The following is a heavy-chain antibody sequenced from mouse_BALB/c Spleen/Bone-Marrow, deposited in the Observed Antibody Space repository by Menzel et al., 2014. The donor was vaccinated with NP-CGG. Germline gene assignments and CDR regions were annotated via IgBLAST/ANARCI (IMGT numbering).Heavy chain of an antibody. CDR3: ATGEN. J-gene: IGHJ2*01. Sequence: QVQLQQSGAELVKPGTSVKMSCKASGYTFTSYWMHWVKQRPGQGLEWIGDIYPCRDSTNYHEKFKSKSTMTVDTSYNTAYMQLSSLTSEDSAVYYCATGENWGRGTTLTVSS. V-gene: IGHV1-55*01. CDR1: GYTFTSYW. CDR2: IYPCRDST.